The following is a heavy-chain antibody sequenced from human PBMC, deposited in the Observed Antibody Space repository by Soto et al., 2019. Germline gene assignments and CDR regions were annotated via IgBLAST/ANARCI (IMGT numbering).Heavy chain of an antibody. D-gene: IGHD4-17*01. J-gene: IGHJ3*02. CDR3: AHPRGYGVFDAVDI. V-gene: IGHV3-23*01. CDR2: ISNSGGST. CDR1: GFIFSTYA. Sequence: PGGSLRLSCAASGFIFSTYAINWCRHSPGKGLEWVSAISNSGGSTYYAESVRGRFTISRDNYINTLYLQMSRLRTEDTAVYYCAHPRGYGVFDAVDIWGQGTLVTVSS.